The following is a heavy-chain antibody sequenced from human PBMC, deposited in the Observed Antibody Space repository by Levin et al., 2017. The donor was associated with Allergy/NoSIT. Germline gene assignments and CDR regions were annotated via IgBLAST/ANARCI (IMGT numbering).Heavy chain of an antibody. CDR1: GSTFSRYG. J-gene: IGHJ4*02. D-gene: IGHD4-23*01. V-gene: IGHV3-33*01. CDR3: ATDSGNSPFDY. Sequence: AGESLKISCAASGSTFSRYGMHWVRQAPGKGLEWVAVIWSDGNTKDYPDSVKGRFTISRDNSKNTLFLQMDSLRVEDTAVYYCATDSGNSPFDYWGQGTLVTVSS. CDR2: IWSDGNTK.